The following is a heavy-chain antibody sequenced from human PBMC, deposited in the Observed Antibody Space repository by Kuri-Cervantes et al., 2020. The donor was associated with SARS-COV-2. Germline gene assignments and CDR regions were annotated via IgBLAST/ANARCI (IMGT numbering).Heavy chain of an antibody. V-gene: IGHV3-11*06. CDR3: ARGSLWRGGYNSHYYYGMDV. Sequence: LSLTCAASGFTSSDYYMSWIRQAPGKGLEWVSYISSSSSYTNYADSVKGRFTISRDNAKNSLYLQMNSLRAEDTAVYYCARGSLWRGGYNSHYYYGMDVWGQGTTVTVSS. D-gene: IGHD5-24*01. J-gene: IGHJ6*02. CDR2: ISSSSSYT. CDR1: GFTSSDYY.